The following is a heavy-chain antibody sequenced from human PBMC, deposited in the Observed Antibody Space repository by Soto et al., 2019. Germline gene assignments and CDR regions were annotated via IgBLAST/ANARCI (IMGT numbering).Heavy chain of an antibody. CDR3: ARVAY. V-gene: IGHV3-11*06. CDR1: GYSISLGYY. J-gene: IGHJ4*02. Sequence: LSLTCAVSGYSISLGYYWGWIRQVPGKGLEWVASISSGSSDTWYADSVKGRFIISRDNAQNSLFLQMNTLRPEDTAMYYCARVAYWGPGTQVTVSS. CDR2: ISSGSSDT.